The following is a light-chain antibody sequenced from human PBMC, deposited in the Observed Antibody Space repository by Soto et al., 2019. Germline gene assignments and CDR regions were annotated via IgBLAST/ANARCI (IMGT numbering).Light chain of an antibody. Sequence: DIQMTQSPPTLSASVGDRVTITCRASQSISSSLAWYQQKPGEAPQLLIYDASRLESGVPSRFSGSGSGTEFTLTISSLQPDDFARYYCQQYNTYSETFGQGTKVEIK. CDR3: QQYNTYSET. CDR2: DAS. V-gene: IGKV1-5*01. J-gene: IGKJ1*01. CDR1: QSISSS.